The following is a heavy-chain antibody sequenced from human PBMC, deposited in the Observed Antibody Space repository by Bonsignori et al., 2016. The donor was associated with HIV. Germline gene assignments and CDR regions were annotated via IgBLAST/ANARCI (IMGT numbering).Heavy chain of an antibody. V-gene: IGHV3-23*01. J-gene: IGHJ4*02. D-gene: IGHD2/OR15-2a*01. Sequence: EVLLLESGGGLVQPGGSLRLACAASGFTFDTYAMTWVRQAPGKGLEWVSTISGGGGVTYYADSVKGRFTISRDNFKNTLFLQMSSLSAADTAVYFCARVGGGLSRFPYYFDSWGQGTLVTVSS. CDR2: ISGGGGVT. CDR1: GFTFDTYA. CDR3: ARVGGGLSRFPYYFDS.